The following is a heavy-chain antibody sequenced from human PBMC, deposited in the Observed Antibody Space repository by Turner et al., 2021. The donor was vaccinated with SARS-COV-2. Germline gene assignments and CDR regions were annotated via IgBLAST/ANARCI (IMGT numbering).Heavy chain of an antibody. Sequence: EVQLVESGGGLVKPGGSLRLSCAASGCTFSSYSMNWVRQAPGKGLEWVSSISSSSSYIYYADSVKGRFTISRDNAKNSLYLQMNSLRAEDTALYYCAKLAARSAYYYYGMDVWGQGTTVTVSS. D-gene: IGHD6-6*01. CDR1: GCTFSSYS. V-gene: IGHV3-21*04. CDR2: ISSSSSYI. J-gene: IGHJ6*02. CDR3: AKLAARSAYYYYGMDV.